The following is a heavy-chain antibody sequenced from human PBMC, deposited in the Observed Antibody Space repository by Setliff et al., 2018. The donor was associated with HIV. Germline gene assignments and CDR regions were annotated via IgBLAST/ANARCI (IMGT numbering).Heavy chain of an antibody. CDR1: GFTFSHYG. J-gene: IGHJ3*02. V-gene: IGHV3-33*03. D-gene: IGHD3-3*01. Sequence: GGSLRLSCAASGFTFSHYGMQWVRQAPGKGLDWVTVIWNDGSEKYYADSVKGRFTISRDNSKNTLYLQMDSLRAEDTAVYYCARRGSNLPSGFDIWGQGTMVTVSS. CDR2: IWNDGSEK. CDR3: ARRGSNLPSGFDI.